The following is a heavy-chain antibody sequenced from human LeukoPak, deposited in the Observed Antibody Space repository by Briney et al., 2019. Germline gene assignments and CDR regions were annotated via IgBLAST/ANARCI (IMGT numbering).Heavy chain of an antibody. Sequence: WASVKVSCKASGYTFTNSYIHWVRQAPGQRLEWTGMINPRGGYTSYAQQFQGRVTMTGDTSTSSVYMELSSLRSEDTAVYYCARDGGAIYYYDSSGYSPTDAFDMWGQGTMVTVSS. J-gene: IGHJ3*02. D-gene: IGHD3-22*01. V-gene: IGHV1-46*01. CDR1: GYTFTNSY. CDR3: ARDGGAIYYYDSSGYSPTDAFDM. CDR2: INPRGGYT.